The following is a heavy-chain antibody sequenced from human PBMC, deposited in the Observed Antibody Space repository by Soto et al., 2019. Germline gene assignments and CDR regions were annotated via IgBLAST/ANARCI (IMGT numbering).Heavy chain of an antibody. J-gene: IGHJ5*02. CDR1: GGTFSRFA. Sequence: GASVKVSCKASGGTFSRFAVSWVRQAPGQGLEWMGRMLGMFGTPKYAQKFQDRIIIKADELASTAFMELSSLRSEDTAMYYCATAENYHDSSGYVSWGQGTLVTVSS. D-gene: IGHD3-22*01. CDR2: MLGMFGTP. CDR3: ATAENYHDSSGYVS. V-gene: IGHV1-69*13.